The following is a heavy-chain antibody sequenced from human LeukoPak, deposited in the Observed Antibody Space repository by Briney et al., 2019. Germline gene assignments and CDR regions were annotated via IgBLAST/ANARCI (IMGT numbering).Heavy chain of an antibody. V-gene: IGHV3-33*01. Sequence: QPGRSLRLSCAASGFGFRNYGMHWVRQAPGKGLEWVAVIWYDGRDKYYADPVKGRFTISRDNSKNTLYLQMNSLRGEDTAVYYCARDFSCSSISCYPVGYFDYRGQGAPVTVSS. J-gene: IGHJ4*02. CDR2: IWYDGRDK. CDR1: GFGFRNYG. CDR3: ARDFSCSSISCYPVGYFDY. D-gene: IGHD2-2*01.